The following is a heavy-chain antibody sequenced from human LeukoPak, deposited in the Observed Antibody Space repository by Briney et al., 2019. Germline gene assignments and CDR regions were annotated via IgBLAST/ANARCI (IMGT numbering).Heavy chain of an antibody. CDR3: ARNSGYDSNY. CDR2: IYSGGGT. Sequence: GGSLRLSCVGSGFTVSSYYMSWVRQAPGKGLECVSLIYSGGGTYYADSVKGRLTISRDNSKNTVYLQMNSLRAEDTAVYYCARNSGYDSNYWGQGTLVTVSS. V-gene: IGHV3-53*01. J-gene: IGHJ4*02. D-gene: IGHD5-12*01. CDR1: GFTVSSYY.